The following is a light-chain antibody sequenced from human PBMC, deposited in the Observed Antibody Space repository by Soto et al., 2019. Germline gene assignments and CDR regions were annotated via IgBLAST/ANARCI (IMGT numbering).Light chain of an antibody. CDR1: SSDIGTYKY. CDR3: SSYAGRNNVV. Sequence: QSALTQPPSASGSPGQSVTISCTGTSSDIGTYKYVSWYQQHPGKAPKLMIYEVSKRPSGVPDRFSGSKSGNTASLTVSGLRTEDEADYYCSSYAGRNNVVFGGGTKHTVL. V-gene: IGLV2-8*01. J-gene: IGLJ2*01. CDR2: EVS.